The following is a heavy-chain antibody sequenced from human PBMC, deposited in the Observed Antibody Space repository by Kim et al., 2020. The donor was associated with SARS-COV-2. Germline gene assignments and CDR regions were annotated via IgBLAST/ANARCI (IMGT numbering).Heavy chain of an antibody. Sequence: GSGGGTYYADAVKGRFTISRDNSKNTLFLQMNSLRAEDTAVYYCAKRLDLWGRGTLVTVSS. J-gene: IGHJ2*01. CDR3: AKRLDL. CDR2: GSGGGT. V-gene: IGHV3-23*01.